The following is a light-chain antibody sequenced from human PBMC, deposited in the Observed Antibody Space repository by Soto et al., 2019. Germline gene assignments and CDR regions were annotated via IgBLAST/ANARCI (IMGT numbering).Light chain of an antibody. J-gene: IGKJ1*01. CDR3: QKYYSTPWP. CDR1: QSVLYSSNNKNY. V-gene: IGKV4-1*01. CDR2: WAS. Sequence: DIVMTQSPDSLAVSLGERATINCKSSQSVLYSSNNKNYLAWYQQKPGQPPKLLIYWASTRESGVPDRFSGSGSSTDFAVNISRLQAEDVAVYYCQKYYSTPWPSGKGPKVDIK.